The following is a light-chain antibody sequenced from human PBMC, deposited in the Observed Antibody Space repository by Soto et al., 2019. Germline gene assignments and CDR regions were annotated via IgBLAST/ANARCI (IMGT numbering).Light chain of an antibody. CDR2: AAS. V-gene: IGKV1-39*01. CDR1: QSIFSS. CDR3: QQSYSTPPIN. Sequence: DIQMTQSPSSVSASVGDRVTITCRAGQSIFSSLNWYQHKPGKPPKLLIYAASSLQSGVPSRFSGSGSGTDFSLTIKRLQPDDFSTYYCQQSYSTPPINFGRGTLLE. J-gene: IGKJ5*01.